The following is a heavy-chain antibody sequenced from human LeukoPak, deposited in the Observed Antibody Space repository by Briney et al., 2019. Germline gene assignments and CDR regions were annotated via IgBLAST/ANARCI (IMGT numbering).Heavy chain of an antibody. Sequence: ASVKVSCKASGYTFTNYAMNWVRQAPGQGLEWMGWINTNAGNPTYAQGFTGRFVFSLDTSVNTAYLQISSLKTEDTAVYYCARGNYYVDYWGQGTLVTVSS. D-gene: IGHD3-10*01. CDR1: GYTFTNYA. CDR2: INTNAGNP. CDR3: ARGNYYVDY. V-gene: IGHV7-4-1*02. J-gene: IGHJ4*02.